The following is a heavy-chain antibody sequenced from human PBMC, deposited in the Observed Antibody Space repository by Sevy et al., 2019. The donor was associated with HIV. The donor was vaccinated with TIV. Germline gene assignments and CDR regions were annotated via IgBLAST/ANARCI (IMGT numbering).Heavy chain of an antibody. J-gene: IGHJ4*02. CDR2: ISGSGNTT. CDR3: ARAGGSWALRY. D-gene: IGHD1-26*01. CDR1: GFIFSDYY. V-gene: IGHV3-11*01. Sequence: GGSLRLSCAASGFIFSDYYMSWIRQAPGKGLEWVSYISGSGNTTYYTDSVKGRFTISRDNAKDSLYLQMNSLRAEDTAVYYCARAGGSWALRYWGQGSLVTVSP.